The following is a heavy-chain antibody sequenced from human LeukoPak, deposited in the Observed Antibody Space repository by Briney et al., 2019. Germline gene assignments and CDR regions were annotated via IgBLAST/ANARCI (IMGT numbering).Heavy chain of an antibody. CDR1: GFTFSSYA. Sequence: GGSLRLSCAASGFTFSSYAMTWVRQAPGKGLEWVSAISGSAVYTFYADSVKGRFTISRDNSKNTLYLQMNSLRAEDTAVYYCARGSFGELLYLSVDYWGQGTLVTVSS. CDR2: ISGSAVYT. D-gene: IGHD3-10*01. CDR3: ARGSFGELLYLSVDY. J-gene: IGHJ4*02. V-gene: IGHV3-23*01.